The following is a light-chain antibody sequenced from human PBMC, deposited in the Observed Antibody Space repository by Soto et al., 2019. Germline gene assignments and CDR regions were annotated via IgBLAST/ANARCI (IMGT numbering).Light chain of an antibody. V-gene: IGKV3-20*01. CDR3: QQYGYSPIT. Sequence: PGVIPALSCMSSQSVSSSHLAWYQHKPGQAPRLLIYAASSRATGSPDRFSGGGSGTDFTLTISRLEPEDFAVYYCQQYGYSPITFGQGTRLEIK. J-gene: IGKJ5*01. CDR2: AAS. CDR1: QSVSSSH.